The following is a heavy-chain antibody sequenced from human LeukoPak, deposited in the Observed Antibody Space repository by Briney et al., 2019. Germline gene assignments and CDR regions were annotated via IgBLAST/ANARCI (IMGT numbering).Heavy chain of an antibody. CDR3: AKEGYYDRSGPPWV. D-gene: IGHD3-22*01. CDR1: GFTFSSDA. J-gene: IGHJ4*02. Sequence: PGGSLRLACAASGFTFSSDAMSWVRQAPGEGREWVSASRGGGGSTYYADSGEGRFTISRDNCKNTLYLQMNSLRAEDTAVYYCAKEGYYDRSGPPWVWGQGTLVAVSS. CDR2: SRGGGGST. V-gene: IGHV3-23*01.